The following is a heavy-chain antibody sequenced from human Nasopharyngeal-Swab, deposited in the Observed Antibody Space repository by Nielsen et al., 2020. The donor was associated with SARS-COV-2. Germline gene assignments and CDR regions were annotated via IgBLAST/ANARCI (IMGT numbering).Heavy chain of an antibody. D-gene: IGHD6-6*01. J-gene: IGHJ5*02. CDR1: GYSFTSYW. CDR2: IYPGDSGT. Sequence: GGSLRLSCKASGYSFTSYWIGWVRQMPGKGLEWMGIIYPGDSGTRYSPSFQGQVTISADKSISTAYLQWSSLKASDTAIYYCARGVGIAAQNWFDPWGQGTLVTVSS. V-gene: IGHV5-51*01. CDR3: ARGVGIAAQNWFDP.